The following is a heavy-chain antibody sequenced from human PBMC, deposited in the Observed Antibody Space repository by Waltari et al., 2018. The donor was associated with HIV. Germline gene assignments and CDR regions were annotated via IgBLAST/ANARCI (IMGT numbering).Heavy chain of an antibody. D-gene: IGHD3-10*01. CDR1: GGSISSSNYY. CDR3: ARHSLVHSYGMDV. CDR2: IYYSGSA. Sequence: QLQLQESGPGLVKPSETLSLTCTVSGGSISSSNYYWGWIRQPPGKGLEWIGMIYYSGSAYYNPSLKSRVTISVDTSKNQFSLKLSSVTAADTAVYYCARHSLVHSYGMDVWGQGTTVTVSS. V-gene: IGHV4-39*01. J-gene: IGHJ6*02.